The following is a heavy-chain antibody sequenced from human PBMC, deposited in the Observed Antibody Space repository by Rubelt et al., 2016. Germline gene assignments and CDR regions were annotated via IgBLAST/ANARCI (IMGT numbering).Heavy chain of an antibody. J-gene: IGHJ4*02. Sequence: GLQWVASITSSSTFIYYSDSMEGRFIISRDNAKNSLYLQMHSLRAEDTAVYYCAKDGSLLRFLEWLSQFDYWGQGTLVTVSS. CDR2: ITSSSTFI. V-gene: IGHV3-21*04. D-gene: IGHD3-3*01. CDR3: AKDGSLLRFLEWLSQFDY.